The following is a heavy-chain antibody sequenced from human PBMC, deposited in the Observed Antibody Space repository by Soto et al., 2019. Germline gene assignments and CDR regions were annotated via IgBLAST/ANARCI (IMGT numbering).Heavy chain of an antibody. CDR2: ISYDGSNK. Sequence: QVQLVESGGGVVQPGRSLRLSCAASGFTFSSYAMHWVRQAPGKGLEWVAVISYDGSNKYYADSVKGRFTISRDNSKNTLYLQMNSLRAEDTAVYYCASGEYITMGRGVTDPYYYYGMDVWGQGTTVTVSS. CDR3: ASGEYITMGRGVTDPYYYYGMDV. J-gene: IGHJ6*02. D-gene: IGHD3-10*01. V-gene: IGHV3-30-3*01. CDR1: GFTFSSYA.